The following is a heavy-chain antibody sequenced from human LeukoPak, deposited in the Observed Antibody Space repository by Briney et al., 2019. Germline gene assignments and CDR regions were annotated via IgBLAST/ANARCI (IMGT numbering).Heavy chain of an antibody. D-gene: IGHD3-22*01. CDR1: GGSFSGYY. V-gene: IGHV4-34*01. CDR3: ARGHYYYDSSGYYFKWAAFDY. Sequence: SETLSLTCAVSGGSFSGYYWSWIRQPPGKGLEWIGEINHSGSTNYNPSLKSRVTISVDTSKNQFSLKLSSVTAADTAVYYCARGHYYYDSSGYYFKWAAFDYWGQGTLVTVSS. CDR2: INHSGST. J-gene: IGHJ4*02.